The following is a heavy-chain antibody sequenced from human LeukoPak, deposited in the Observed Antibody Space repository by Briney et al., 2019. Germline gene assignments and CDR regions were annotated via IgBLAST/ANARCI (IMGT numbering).Heavy chain of an antibody. J-gene: IGHJ4*02. CDR1: GYTFTSYG. V-gene: IGHV1-18*01. Sequence: GASVKVSCKASGYTFTSYGISWARQAPGQGLEWMGWISAYNGNTNYAQKLQGRVTMTTDTSTSTAYMELRSLRSDDTAVYYCARVDIVATTKLIFDCWGQGTLVTVSS. D-gene: IGHD5-12*01. CDR3: ARVDIVATTKLIFDC. CDR2: ISAYNGNT.